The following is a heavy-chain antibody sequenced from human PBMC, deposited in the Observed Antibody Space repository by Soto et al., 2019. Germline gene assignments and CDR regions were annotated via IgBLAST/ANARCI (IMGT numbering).Heavy chain of an antibody. CDR2: IYHSGST. CDR3: ARGIVVVVAATQRDNYYYYMDV. J-gene: IGHJ6*03. V-gene: IGHV4-4*02. Sequence: SETLSLTCAVSGGSISSSNWWSWVRQPPGKGLEWIGEIYHSGSTNYNLSLKSRVTISVDTSKIQFSLKFSSVTAADMSVYYCARGIVVVVAATQRDNYYYYMDVWGKGTTVTVSS. D-gene: IGHD2-15*01. CDR1: GGSISSSNW.